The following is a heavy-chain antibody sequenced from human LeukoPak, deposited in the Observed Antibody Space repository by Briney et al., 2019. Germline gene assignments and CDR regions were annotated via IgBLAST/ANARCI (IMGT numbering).Heavy chain of an antibody. Sequence: PGGSLRLSCAASGFTFNTYAMSWVRQAPGKGLEWVSSMSGSGSSTYYADSVKGRFTISRDNSKNTLYLRMNSLRAEDTALYYCARDTGSLAPGYWGQGTLVTVSS. CDR3: ARDTGSLAPGY. J-gene: IGHJ4*02. V-gene: IGHV3-23*01. D-gene: IGHD1-26*01. CDR2: MSGSGSST. CDR1: GFTFNTYA.